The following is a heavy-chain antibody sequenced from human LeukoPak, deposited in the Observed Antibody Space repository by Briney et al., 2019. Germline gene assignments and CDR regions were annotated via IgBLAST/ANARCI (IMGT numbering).Heavy chain of an antibody. D-gene: IGHD3-9*01. CDR2: ISDYNVNT. CDR3: ARDTGYTTIGDY. V-gene: IGHV1-18*01. CDR1: DYTFTKYG. Sequence: ASVKVSCKASDYTFTKYGISWVRQAPGQGLEWMGWISDYNVNTNSAQKFQGRVTLTTDTSTSTTYLELTSLRSDDTAVYYCARDTGYTTIGDYWGQGTLVTVSS. J-gene: IGHJ4*02.